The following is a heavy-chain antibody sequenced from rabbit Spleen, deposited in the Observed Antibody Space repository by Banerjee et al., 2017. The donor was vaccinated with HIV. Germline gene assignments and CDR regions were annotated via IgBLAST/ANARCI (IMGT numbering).Heavy chain of an antibody. CDR2: IYAAKGST. Sequence: QLVESGGGLIQPGGSLKLSCKASGFDFTKYYITWVRQAPGKGLEWIGIIYAAKGSTDYASWVNGRFTISSDNAQSTVDLKMTGLTAADTATYFCTRAIVPWLGLTRLDLWGPGTLVTVS. V-gene: IGHV1S7*01. D-gene: IGHD4-1*01. J-gene: IGHJ6*01. CDR3: TRAIVPWLGLTRLDL. CDR1: GFDFTKYY.